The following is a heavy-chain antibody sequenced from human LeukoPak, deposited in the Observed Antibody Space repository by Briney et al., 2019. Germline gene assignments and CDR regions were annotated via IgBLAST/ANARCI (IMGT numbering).Heavy chain of an antibody. CDR1: GFTFDDHY. V-gene: IGHV3-11*01. D-gene: IGHD3-22*01. Sequence: GGSLRLSCAASGFTFDDHYMTWIRQAPGKGLEWISYISFSGRTVYYADSVKGRFTISRDNAKNSLYLQMNSLRAEDTAVYYCARGGYDITTHAFDLWGQGTLVTASS. CDR2: ISFSGRTV. J-gene: IGHJ3*01. CDR3: ARGGYDITTHAFDL.